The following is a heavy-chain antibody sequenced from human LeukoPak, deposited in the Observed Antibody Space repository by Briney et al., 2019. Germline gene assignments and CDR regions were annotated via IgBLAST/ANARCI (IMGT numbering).Heavy chain of an antibody. J-gene: IGHJ5*02. V-gene: IGHV4-59*05. CDR2: IYYSGST. D-gene: IGHD5-24*01. CDR1: GGSISSYY. CDR3: ARHGAARFDP. Sequence: SETLSLTCTVSGGSISSYYWSWIRQPPGKGLEWIGSIYYSGSTYYNPSLKSRVTISVDTSKNQFSLKLSSVTAADTAVYYCARHGAARFDPWGQGTLVTVSS.